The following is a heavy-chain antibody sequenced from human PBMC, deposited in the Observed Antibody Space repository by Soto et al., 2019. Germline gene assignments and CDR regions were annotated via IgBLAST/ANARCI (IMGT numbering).Heavy chain of an antibody. CDR3: ARGREYSGYGRPYYYYMDV. V-gene: IGHV4-34*01. D-gene: IGHD5-12*01. CDR2: INHSGST. CDR1: GGSFSGYY. J-gene: IGHJ6*03. Sequence: PSETLSLTCAVYGGSFSGYYWSWIRQPPGKGLEWIGEINHSGSTNYNPSLKSRVTISVDTSKNQFSLKLSSVTAADTAVYYCARGREYSGYGRPYYYYMDVWGKGTTVTVSS.